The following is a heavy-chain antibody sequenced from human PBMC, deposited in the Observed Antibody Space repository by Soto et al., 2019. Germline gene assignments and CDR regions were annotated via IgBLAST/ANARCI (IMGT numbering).Heavy chain of an antibody. Sequence: SVKVSCKASGGTFSSYAISWVRQAPGQGLEWMGGIIPIFGTANYAQKFQGRVTITADESTSTAYMELSSLRSEDTAVYYCARNKRGDSSGYYLSDYWGQGTLVTVSS. D-gene: IGHD3-22*01. J-gene: IGHJ4*02. CDR3: ARNKRGDSSGYYLSDY. CDR2: IIPIFGTA. V-gene: IGHV1-69*13. CDR1: GGTFSSYA.